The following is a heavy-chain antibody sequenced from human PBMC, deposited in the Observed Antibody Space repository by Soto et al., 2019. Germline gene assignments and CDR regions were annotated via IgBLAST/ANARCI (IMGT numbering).Heavy chain of an antibody. CDR1: GGTFSRSA. Sequence: QVQLEQSGAEVKEPGSSVKVSCKASGGTFSRSAISWVRQAPGQGLEWMGGIIPILDSATYAQKFQGRLTITADESTSTAYLELTSLKSDDTAVYYCARDMSFEYCGQGTLVTVSS. CDR3: ARDMSFEY. D-gene: IGHD3-10*02. V-gene: IGHV1-69*01. CDR2: IIPILDSA. J-gene: IGHJ4*02.